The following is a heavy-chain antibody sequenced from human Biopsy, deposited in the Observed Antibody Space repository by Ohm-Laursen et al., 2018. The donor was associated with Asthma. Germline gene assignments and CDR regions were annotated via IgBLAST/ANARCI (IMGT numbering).Heavy chain of an antibody. CDR1: GFSFSDYF. D-gene: IGHD6-13*01. J-gene: IGHJ6*02. CDR2: ISSSGSTK. CDR3: ARVLDSSSWGPFYFFTLDV. Sequence: SLRLSCAASGFSFSDYFMTWMRQPPGKGLEWVGSISSSGSTKYPSESIPGRYTMSRDNAQRSMTLEVHSLRAEDTAIYFCARVLDSSSWGPFYFFTLDVWGQGTPVAVSS. V-gene: IGHV3-11*01.